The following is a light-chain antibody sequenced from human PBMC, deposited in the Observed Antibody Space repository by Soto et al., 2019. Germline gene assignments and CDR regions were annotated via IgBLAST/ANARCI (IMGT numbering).Light chain of an antibody. V-gene: IGLV2-8*01. Sequence: QSALTQPPSASGSPGQSVTISCTGTSSDVGGYNYVSWYQQHPGKAPKLMIYEIIKRPSGVPDRFSGSKSGNTASLTVSGLQAEDEAHYYCSSYGGSNKLVVFGGGTQLTVL. CDR3: SSYGGSNKLVV. J-gene: IGLJ2*01. CDR2: EII. CDR1: SSDVGGYNY.